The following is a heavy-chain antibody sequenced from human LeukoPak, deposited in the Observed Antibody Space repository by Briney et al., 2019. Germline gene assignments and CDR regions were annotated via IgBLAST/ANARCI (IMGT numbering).Heavy chain of an antibody. V-gene: IGHV1-2*04. CDR1: GYTFTGYY. D-gene: IGHD3-10*01. Sequence: ASVKVSCKASGYTFTGYYMHWVRQAPGQGLEWMGWINPNSGGTNYAQKFQGWVTMTRDTSISTAYMELSRLRSDDTAVYYCARARQIGAGGWGGGFDPWGQGTLVTVSS. CDR2: INPNSGGT. J-gene: IGHJ5*02. CDR3: ARARQIGAGGWGGGFDP.